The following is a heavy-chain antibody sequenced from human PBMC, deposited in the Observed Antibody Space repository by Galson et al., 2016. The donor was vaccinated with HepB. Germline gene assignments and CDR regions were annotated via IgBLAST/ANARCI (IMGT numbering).Heavy chain of an antibody. CDR1: GFPFSSYA. Sequence: SLRLSCAASGFPFSSYAMSWVRQAPGKGLEWVSSIGGSGTTTYYADSVKGRFTISRANSKNTLYLQMNSVRAEDTAIYYCAKLSGWGWRYYFAYWGQGTLITVSS. CDR3: AKLSGWGWRYYFAY. V-gene: IGHV3-23*01. J-gene: IGHJ4*02. D-gene: IGHD2-15*01. CDR2: IGGSGTTT.